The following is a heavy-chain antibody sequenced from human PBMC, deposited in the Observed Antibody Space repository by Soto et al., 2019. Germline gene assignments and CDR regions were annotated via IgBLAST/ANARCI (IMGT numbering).Heavy chain of an antibody. V-gene: IGHV1-69*13. CDR2: IIPIFGTA. CDR1: GGTFSSYA. Sequence: SVKVSCKASGGTFSSYAISWVRQAPGQGLEWMGGIIPIFGTANYAQKFQGRVTITADESTSTAYMELSSLRSEDTAVYYCARDRGSGSGITRYYFDYWGQGTLVTVS. D-gene: IGHD3-10*01. CDR3: ARDRGSGSGITRYYFDY. J-gene: IGHJ4*02.